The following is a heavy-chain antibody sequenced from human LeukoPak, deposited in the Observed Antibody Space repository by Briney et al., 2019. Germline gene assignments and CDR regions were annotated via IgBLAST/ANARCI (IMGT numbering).Heavy chain of an antibody. Sequence: GASVKVSXKASGYTFTGYYMHWVRQAPGQGLEWMGWINPNSGGTNYAQKFQGRVTMTRDTSISTAYMELSRLRSDDTAAYYCARGGTYLYYYYYYMDVWGKGTTVTVSS. CDR1: GYTFTGYY. CDR2: INPNSGGT. CDR3: ARGGTYLYYYYYYMDV. D-gene: IGHD1-26*01. J-gene: IGHJ6*03. V-gene: IGHV1-2*02.